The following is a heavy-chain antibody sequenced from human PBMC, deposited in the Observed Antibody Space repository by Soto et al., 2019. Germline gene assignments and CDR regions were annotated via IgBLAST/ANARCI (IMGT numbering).Heavy chain of an antibody. Sequence: QVQLVESGGGVVQPGTSLRLSCVGSGFTFRSYVIHWVRQAPGKGLEWVALTLYDGSNNFYGDSVKGRFTISRHNSRNTVELQMDSLRFEDTALYYCARWGTTGGLDVWGQGTLVSVSS. J-gene: IGHJ4*02. D-gene: IGHD3-16*01. CDR2: TLYDGSNN. CDR3: ARWGTTGGLDV. V-gene: IGHV3-33*05. CDR1: GFTFRSYV.